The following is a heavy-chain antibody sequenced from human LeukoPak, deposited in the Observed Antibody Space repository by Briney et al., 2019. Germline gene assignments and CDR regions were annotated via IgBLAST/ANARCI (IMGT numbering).Heavy chain of an antibody. Sequence: RGESLKISCEASGYSFTSYCIGRVHQMPGKGLEWMGIIHPGDSDTRYSPSFQGQVTISADKSISTAYLQWSSLKASDTAMYYCARRGGTTVTTDAFDIWGQGTMVTVSS. CDR1: GYSFTSYC. CDR2: IHPGDSDT. CDR3: ARRGGTTVTTDAFDI. D-gene: IGHD4-17*01. V-gene: IGHV5-51*07. J-gene: IGHJ3*02.